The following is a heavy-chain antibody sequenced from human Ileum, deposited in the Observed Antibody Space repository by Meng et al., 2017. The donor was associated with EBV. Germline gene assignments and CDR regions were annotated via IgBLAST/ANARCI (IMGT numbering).Heavy chain of an antibody. CDR3: ASNGAFSLDH. V-gene: IGHV4-4*02. CDR2: IHHTRGP. Sequence: QLQESGPGLLGSSGAVSHTCSVPGDSSRNEHWWSWVRQSPGKGLEWIGEIHHTRGPNYNPSLKGRVIISVDKSNNHFSLRLSAVTAADTAVYYCASNGAFSLDHWGQGTLVTVSS. J-gene: IGHJ4*02. CDR1: GDSSRNEHW. D-gene: IGHD2-8*01.